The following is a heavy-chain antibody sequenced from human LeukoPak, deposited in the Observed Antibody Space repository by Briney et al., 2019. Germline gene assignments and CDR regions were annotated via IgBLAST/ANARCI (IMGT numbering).Heavy chain of an antibody. J-gene: IGHJ3*02. D-gene: IGHD3-22*01. CDR2: ISYDGSNK. CDR1: GFTFSSYA. V-gene: IGHV3-30-3*01. CDR3: ARGSRYDSSGYWRSGYDI. Sequence: GGSLRLSCAASGFTFSSYAMHWVRQAPGKGLEWVAVISYDGSNKYYADSVKGRFTISRDNSKNTLYLQMNSLRAEDTAVYYCARGSRYDSSGYWRSGYDIWGQGTMVTVSS.